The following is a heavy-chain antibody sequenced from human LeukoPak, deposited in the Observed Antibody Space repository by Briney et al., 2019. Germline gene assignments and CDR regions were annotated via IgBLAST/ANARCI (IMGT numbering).Heavy chain of an antibody. CDR2: ISGSGGST. CDR1: GFTFSSYA. V-gene: IGHV3-23*01. D-gene: IGHD2-15*01. J-gene: IGHJ4*02. Sequence: PGGSLRPSCAASGFTFSSYAMSWVRQAPGKGLEWVSAISGSGGSTYYADSVKGRFTISRDNSKNTLYLQMNSLRAEDTAVYYCAKDHRGYCSGGSCYSDYWGQGTLVTVSS. CDR3: AKDHRGYCSGGSCYSDY.